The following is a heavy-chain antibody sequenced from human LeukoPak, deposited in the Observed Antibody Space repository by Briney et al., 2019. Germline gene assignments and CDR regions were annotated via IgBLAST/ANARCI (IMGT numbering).Heavy chain of an antibody. D-gene: IGHD3-22*01. CDR3: AKDYYDSSGYYHAWYFDL. J-gene: IGHJ2*01. Sequence: PGGSLRLSCVASGFTFPNYWMSWVRQAPGKGLEWVAFIRYDGSNKYYADSVKGRFTISRDNSKNTLYLQMNSLRAEDTAVYYCAKDYYDSSGYYHAWYFDLWGRGTLVTVSS. CDR2: IRYDGSNK. CDR1: GFTFPNYW. V-gene: IGHV3-30*02.